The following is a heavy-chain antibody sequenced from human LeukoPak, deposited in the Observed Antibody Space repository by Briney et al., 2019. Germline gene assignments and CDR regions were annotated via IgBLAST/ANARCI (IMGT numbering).Heavy chain of an antibody. J-gene: IGHJ4*02. Sequence: QPGGSLRLSCAASGFTFSSYAMHWVRQAPGKGLEWVAVISYDGSNKYYADSVKGRFTISRDNSKNTLYLQMNSLRAEDTAVYYCAKDQGWLQLLYLDYWGQGTLVTVSS. V-gene: IGHV3-30-3*01. CDR3: AKDQGWLQLLYLDY. D-gene: IGHD5-24*01. CDR2: ISYDGSNK. CDR1: GFTFSSYA.